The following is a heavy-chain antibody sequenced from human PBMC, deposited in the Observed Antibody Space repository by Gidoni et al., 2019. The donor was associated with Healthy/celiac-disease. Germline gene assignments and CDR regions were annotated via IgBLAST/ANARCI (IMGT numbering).Heavy chain of an antibody. D-gene: IGHD1-26*01. CDR3: ARGDDYYGMDV. CDR1: GFTFSRYD. V-gene: IGHV3-13*04. CDR2: IGTAGDT. Sequence: EVQLVESGGGLAQPGGALRLTCAASGFTFSRYDMHWGRQATGKGLEWVSAIGTAGDTYYPGSVKGRFTISRENAKNSLYLQMNSLRAGDTAVYYCARGDDYYGMDVWGQGTTVTVSS. J-gene: IGHJ6*02.